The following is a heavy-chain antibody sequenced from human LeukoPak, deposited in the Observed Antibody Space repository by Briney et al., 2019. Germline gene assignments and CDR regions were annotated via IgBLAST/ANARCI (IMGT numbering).Heavy chain of an antibody. CDR1: GGSISSYY. V-gene: IGHV4-59*01. CDR2: IYYSGST. Sequence: SETLSLTCTVSGGSISSYYWSWIRQPPGRGLEWIGYIYYSGSTNYSPSLKSRVTISVDTSKNQFSLKLSSVTAADTAVYYCARGILDSSGYYYQSQYFDCWGQGTLVTVSS. D-gene: IGHD3-22*01. CDR3: ARGILDSSGYYYQSQYFDC. J-gene: IGHJ4*02.